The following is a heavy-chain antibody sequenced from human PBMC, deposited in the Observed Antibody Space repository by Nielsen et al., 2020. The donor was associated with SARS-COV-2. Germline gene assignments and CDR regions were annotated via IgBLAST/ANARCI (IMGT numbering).Heavy chain of an antibody. V-gene: IGHV4-30-4*01. D-gene: IGHD4-17*01. CDR1: GDSISGSDYY. CDR2: IYYSGCT. Sequence: SETLSLTCSVSGDSISGSDYYWTWIRQPPGKGLEWIGYIYYSGCTSYNPSLKSRVTISVDTSENQFSLELRSVTAADTAVYYCARDAYGDSSFYSYGLDVWGQGTTVAVSS. CDR3: ARDAYGDSSFYSYGLDV. J-gene: IGHJ6*02.